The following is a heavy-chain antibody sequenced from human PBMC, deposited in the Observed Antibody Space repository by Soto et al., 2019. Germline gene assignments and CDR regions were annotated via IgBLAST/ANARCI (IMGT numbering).Heavy chain of an antibody. CDR3: ARDRVVEMATVDLDY. D-gene: IGHD5-12*01. CDR2: TYYRSKWYS. Sequence: SQTLSLTCGISGDSVASDSAALNWMMQSPSRGLEWLGRTYYRSKWYSDYAVSVKGRITIKPDTSKNQFSLQLNSVTPEDTAVYYCARDRVVEMATVDLDYWGQGTLVTVSS. CDR1: GDSVASDSAA. V-gene: IGHV6-1*01. J-gene: IGHJ4*02.